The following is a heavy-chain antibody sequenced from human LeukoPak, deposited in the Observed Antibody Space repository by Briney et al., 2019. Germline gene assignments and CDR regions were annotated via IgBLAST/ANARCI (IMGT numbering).Heavy chain of an antibody. J-gene: IGHJ4*02. V-gene: IGHV3-21*01. CDR1: GFTFSSYN. Sequence: GGSLRLSCAASGFTFSSYNMNWVRQAPGKGLEWVSSIGSYIYYADSVKGRFTISRDNAKNSLYLQMNSLRAEDTAVYYCASPEMGATMEWGQGTLVTVSS. CDR2: IGSYI. CDR3: ASPEMGATME. D-gene: IGHD1-26*01.